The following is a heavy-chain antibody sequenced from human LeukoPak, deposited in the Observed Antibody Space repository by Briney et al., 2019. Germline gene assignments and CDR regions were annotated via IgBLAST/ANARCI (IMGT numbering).Heavy chain of an antibody. D-gene: IGHD4-17*01. Sequence: PSETLSLTCAVYGGSFSDYYWSWIRQPPGKGLEWIGYIYYSGSTNYNPSLKSRVTISVDTSKNQFSLKLSSVTAADTAMYYCARDRLTTVTRYYGMDVWGKGTTVTVSS. CDR3: ARDRLTTVTRYYGMDV. J-gene: IGHJ6*04. V-gene: IGHV4-59*01. CDR1: GGSFSDYY. CDR2: IYYSGST.